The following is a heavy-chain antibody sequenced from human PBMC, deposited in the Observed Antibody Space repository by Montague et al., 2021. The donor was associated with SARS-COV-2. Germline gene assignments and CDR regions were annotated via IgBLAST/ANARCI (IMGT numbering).Heavy chain of an antibody. Sequence: SETLSLTCAVSGGSFSGYYWSWIRQPPGKGLEWIGEINHSGSTNXNPSLKSRVTISVDTSKNQFSLKLSSVTAADTAVYYCARGDIVVVPAALVIAFYYYYYLDVWGKGTPVTVSS. D-gene: IGHD2-2*01. J-gene: IGHJ6*03. CDR3: ARGDIVVVPAALVIAFYYYYYLDV. CDR2: INHSGST. CDR1: GGSFSGYY. V-gene: IGHV4-34*01.